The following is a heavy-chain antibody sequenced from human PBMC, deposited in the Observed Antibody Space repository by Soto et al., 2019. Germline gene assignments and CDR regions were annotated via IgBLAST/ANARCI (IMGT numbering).Heavy chain of an antibody. CDR3: ARDGASY. CDR1: GFTFSNYA. CDR2: IAYDGTNK. V-gene: IGHV3-30-3*01. J-gene: IGHJ4*02. Sequence: QVQLVESGGGVVQPGRSLRLSCAASGFTFSNYARHWVRQAPGKGLEWVAVIAYDGTNKYYADSVKGRFTISRDNSKNTLYLHMNSLRAEDTAVFYCARDGASYWGQGTPVIVSS. D-gene: IGHD3-16*01.